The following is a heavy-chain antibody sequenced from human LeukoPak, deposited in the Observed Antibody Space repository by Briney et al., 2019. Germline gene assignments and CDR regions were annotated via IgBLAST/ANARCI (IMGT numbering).Heavy chain of an antibody. J-gene: IGHJ4*02. Sequence: SQTLSLTCTVSDDSIISGNYYWSWIRQSAGKGLEWLGRVYISGSTSYNPSLKSRVTMSIDTSKKQFSLKLRSVTAADTAVYYCARERLEFWIDYWRQGCLVTISS. CDR2: VYISGST. CDR1: DDSIISGNYY. CDR3: ARERLEFWIDY. V-gene: IGHV4-61*02. D-gene: IGHD1-1*01.